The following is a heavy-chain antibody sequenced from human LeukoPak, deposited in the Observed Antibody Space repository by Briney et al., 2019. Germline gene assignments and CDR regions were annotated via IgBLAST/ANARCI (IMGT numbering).Heavy chain of an antibody. J-gene: IGHJ4*02. CDR3: ARYYYGSGIDY. CDR2: IKQDGSEK. Sequence: GGSLRLSCAASGFSFRNSWMSWVRQAPGKGLEWVANIKQDGSEKYYVDSVKGRFTISRDNAKNSLYLQMNSLRAEDTAVYYCARYYYGSGIDYWGQGTLVTVSS. CDR1: GFSFRNSW. V-gene: IGHV3-7*01. D-gene: IGHD3-10*01.